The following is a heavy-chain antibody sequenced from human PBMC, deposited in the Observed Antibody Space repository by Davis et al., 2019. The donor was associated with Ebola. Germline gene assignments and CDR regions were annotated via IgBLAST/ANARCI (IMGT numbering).Heavy chain of an antibody. CDR3: ARAMGATSPLAY. V-gene: IGHV4-34*01. Sequence: MPSETLPLTCAVYGGSFSGYYWSWIRQPPGKGLEWIGEINHSGSTNYNPSLKSRVTISVDTSKNQFSLRLSSVTGADTAVYYCARAMGATSPLAYWGQGTLVTVSS. CDR2: INHSGST. J-gene: IGHJ4*02. D-gene: IGHD1-26*01. CDR1: GGSFSGYY.